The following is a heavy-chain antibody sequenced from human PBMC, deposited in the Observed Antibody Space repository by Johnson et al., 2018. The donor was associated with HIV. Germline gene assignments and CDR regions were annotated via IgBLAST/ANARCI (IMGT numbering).Heavy chain of an antibody. CDR1: GFTVSSNY. CDR3: ARGEGAYCGGDCYYAFDI. Sequence: VQLVESGGGLVQPGGSLRLSCAASGFTVSSNYMSWVRQAPGKGLEWVSVIYSGGSTYYADSGKGRLPIPRDNSKNTLYLQVDSLRVEDTAVYYCARGEGAYCGGDCYYAFDIWGQGTMVTVSS. D-gene: IGHD2-21*02. CDR2: IYSGGST. J-gene: IGHJ3*02. V-gene: IGHV3-66*01.